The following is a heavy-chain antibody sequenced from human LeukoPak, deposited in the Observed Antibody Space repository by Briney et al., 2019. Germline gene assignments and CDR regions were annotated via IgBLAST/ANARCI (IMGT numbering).Heavy chain of an antibody. V-gene: IGHV4-39*01. J-gene: IGHJ4*02. D-gene: IGHD6-6*01. Sequence: PSETLSLTCTVSGGSISSSSYYWGWIRQPPGKGLEWIGSIYYSGSTYYNPSLKSRVTISVDTSKNQFSLKLSSVTAADTAVYYCARRGLASIAARLGVDWGQGTLVTVSS. CDR2: IYYSGST. CDR1: GGSISSSSYY. CDR3: ARRGLASIAARLGVD.